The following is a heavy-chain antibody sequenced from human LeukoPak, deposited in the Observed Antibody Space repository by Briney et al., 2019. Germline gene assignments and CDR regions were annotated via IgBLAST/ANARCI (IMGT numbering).Heavy chain of an antibody. CDR2: ISGSGGSK. CDR1: GFTFSSDA. CDR3: ARRVVGARFDY. J-gene: IGHJ4*02. V-gene: IGHV3-23*01. Sequence: GGSLGLSCAASGFTFSSDAMSWVRQAPGKGLEWVSGISGSGGSKYYADSVKGRFTISRDNSKNTLYLQMNSLRAEDTAVYYCARRVVGARFDYWGQGTLVTVSS. D-gene: IGHD1-26*01.